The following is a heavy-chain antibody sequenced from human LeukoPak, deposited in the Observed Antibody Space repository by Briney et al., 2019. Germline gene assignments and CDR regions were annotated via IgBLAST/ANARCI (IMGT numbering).Heavy chain of an antibody. Sequence: GGSLRLSCAASGFPFSSYAMNWVRQAPGKGLEWVPSISRTSGNIYYADSVKGRFTISRDNAKNSLYLQMNSLRAEDTAVYYCATEFLGAVAETGDYWGQGTLVTVSS. D-gene: IGHD6-19*01. V-gene: IGHV3-21*01. CDR1: GFPFSSYA. CDR3: ATEFLGAVAETGDY. J-gene: IGHJ4*02. CDR2: ISRTSGNI.